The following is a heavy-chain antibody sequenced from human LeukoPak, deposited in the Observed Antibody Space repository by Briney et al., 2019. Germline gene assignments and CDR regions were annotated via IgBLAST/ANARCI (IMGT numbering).Heavy chain of an antibody. CDR1: GFSLSTSGVG. D-gene: IGHD1-26*01. CDR2: IYWNDDK. CDR3: AHRTGSGSYYVEAYFDY. V-gene: IGHV2-5*01. J-gene: IGHJ4*02. Sequence: ESGPTLVNPTQTLTLTCTFSGFSLSTSGVGVGWIRQPPGKALEWLALIYWNDDKRYSPPLKSRLTITKDTSKNQVVLTMTNMDPVDTATYYCAHRTGSGSYYVEAYFDYWGQGTLVTVSS.